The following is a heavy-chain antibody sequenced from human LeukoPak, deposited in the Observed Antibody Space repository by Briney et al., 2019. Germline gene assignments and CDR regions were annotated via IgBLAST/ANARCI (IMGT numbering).Heavy chain of an antibody. Sequence: PSETPSLTCAVYGGSFSGYYWSWIRQPPGKGLEWIGEINHSGSTNYNPSLKSRVTISVDTSKNQFSLKLGSVTAADTAVYYCASTITIFGVVTYYYYMDVWGKGTTVTVSS. CDR2: INHSGST. V-gene: IGHV4-34*01. J-gene: IGHJ6*03. D-gene: IGHD3-3*01. CDR3: ASTITIFGVVTYYYYMDV. CDR1: GGSFSGYY.